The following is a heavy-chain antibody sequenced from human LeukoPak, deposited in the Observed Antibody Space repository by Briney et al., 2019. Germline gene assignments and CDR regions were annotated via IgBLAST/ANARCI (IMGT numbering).Heavy chain of an antibody. CDR2: RYSSGST. J-gene: IGHJ4*02. D-gene: IGHD5-18*01. Sequence: YPSETLSLTCTVSGGSISSDFNYWGWIRQPPGKGLEWIGSRYSSGSTYYNPSLKSRATISVDTSKNQFSLKLNSVTAADTAVYYCARVGSGYSYGPFDYWGQGTLVTVSS. CDR3: ARVGSGYSYGPFDY. V-gene: IGHV4-39*07. CDR1: GGSISSDFNY.